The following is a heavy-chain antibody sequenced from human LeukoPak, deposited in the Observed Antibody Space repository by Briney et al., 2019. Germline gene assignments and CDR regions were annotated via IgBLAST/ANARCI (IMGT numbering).Heavy chain of an antibody. Sequence: GGSLRLSCAASGFTFSSYSMNWVRQAPGKGLEWVSSISSSSSSYIYYADSVKGRFTISRDNAKNSLYLQMNSLRAEDTAVYYCARDYYYDSSGYYGTFPFDYWGQGTLVTVSS. CDR2: ISSSSSSYI. CDR1: GFTFSSYS. CDR3: ARDYYYDSSGYYGTFPFDY. D-gene: IGHD3-22*01. V-gene: IGHV3-21*01. J-gene: IGHJ4*02.